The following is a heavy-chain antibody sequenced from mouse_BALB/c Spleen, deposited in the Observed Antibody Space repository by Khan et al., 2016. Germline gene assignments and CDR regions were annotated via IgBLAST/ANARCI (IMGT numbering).Heavy chain of an antibody. CDR3: SRSGYGTFAY. CDR2: INPSNGGT. Sequence: QVQLQQSGAELVKPGASVRLSCKASSYTFTNYYLYWVKQRPGHGLEWIGDINPSNGGTNFNEKFKNKVTLTVDKSSSTAYMQLSSLTSEDSAVYYCSRSGYGTFAYWGQGTLVTVSA. J-gene: IGHJ3*01. V-gene: IGHV1S81*02. D-gene: IGHD2-1*01. CDR1: SYTFTNYY.